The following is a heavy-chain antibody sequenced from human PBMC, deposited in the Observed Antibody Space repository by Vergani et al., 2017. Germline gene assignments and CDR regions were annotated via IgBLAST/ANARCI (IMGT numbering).Heavy chain of an antibody. J-gene: IGHJ6*03. CDR2: IYTSGST. CDR3: ARVDFDWLTRGEENYYYYMDV. CDR1: GCSISSGSYY. D-gene: IGHD3-9*01. V-gene: IGHV4-61*02. Sequence: QVQLQESGPGLVKPSQTLSLTCTVSGCSISSGSYYWSWIRQPAWKGLEWIGRIYTSGSTNYNPSLKSRVTMSVDTSKNQFSLKLSSVTAADTAVYYCARVDFDWLTRGEENYYYYMDVWGKGTTVTVSS.